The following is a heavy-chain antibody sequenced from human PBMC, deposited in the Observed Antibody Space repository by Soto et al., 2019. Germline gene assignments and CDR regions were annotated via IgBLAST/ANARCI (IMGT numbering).Heavy chain of an antibody. Sequence: PSETLSLTCTVSGGSLSSEGYYWSWIRQLPGKGLEWIGYIYYSGSIFYNPFLKSRASISAHSSKRQFSLKLTSVTAADTAVYYCARDPTRSIAAPRYGMDVWGQGTTVTVSS. J-gene: IGHJ6*02. D-gene: IGHD6-6*01. V-gene: IGHV4-31*03. CDR2: IYYSGSI. CDR1: GGSLSSEGYY. CDR3: ARDPTRSIAAPRYGMDV.